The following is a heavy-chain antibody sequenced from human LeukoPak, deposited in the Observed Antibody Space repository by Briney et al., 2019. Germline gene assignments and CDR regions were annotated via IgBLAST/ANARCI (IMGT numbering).Heavy chain of an antibody. CDR3: AREPPVDTAMNKDY. CDR1: GYTFTSYD. Sequence: ASVKVSCKASGYTFTSYDINWVRQATGQGLEWMGWMNPNSGNTGYAQKFQGRVTMTRNTSISTAYMELSSLRSDDTAVYYCAREPPVDTAMNKDYWGQGTLVTVSS. CDR2: MNPNSGNT. V-gene: IGHV1-8*01. D-gene: IGHD5-18*01. J-gene: IGHJ4*02.